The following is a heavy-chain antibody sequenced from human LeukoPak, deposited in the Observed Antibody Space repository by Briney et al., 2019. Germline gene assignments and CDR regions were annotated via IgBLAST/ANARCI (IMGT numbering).Heavy chain of an antibody. CDR2: ISGYNGYT. V-gene: IGHV1-18*01. Sequence: ASVKVSCKASGYSFTTYGIVWVRQAPGQGLEWMGWISGYNGYTEYAPNLQGRLTLTTDTSTSTVSMELRSLTSDDTAIYYCARVDDYGGNFEYFHHWGQGTLVTVSS. J-gene: IGHJ1*01. D-gene: IGHD4-23*01. CDR1: GYSFTTYG. CDR3: ARVDDYGGNFEYFHH.